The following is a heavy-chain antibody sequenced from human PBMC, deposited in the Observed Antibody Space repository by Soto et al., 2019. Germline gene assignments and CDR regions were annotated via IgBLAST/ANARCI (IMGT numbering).Heavy chain of an antibody. CDR1: GGSMNSYY. D-gene: IGHD3-22*01. CDR2: ICYSGST. CDR3: ARVADYYDSSGYSWKYYFDY. Sequence: TSETLSLTCTVSGGSMNSYYWSWIRQPPGKGLEWIGNICYSGSTNYNPSLRSRVTISVDTPKNQFSLKLSSVTAADTAVYYCARVADYYDSSGYSWKYYFDYWGQGTLVTVSS. J-gene: IGHJ4*02. V-gene: IGHV4-59*01.